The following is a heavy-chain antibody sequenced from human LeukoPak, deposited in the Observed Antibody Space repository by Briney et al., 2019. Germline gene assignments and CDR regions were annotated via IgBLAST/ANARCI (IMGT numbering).Heavy chain of an antibody. V-gene: IGHV1-46*01. CDR3: AKGYCSGGTCYSYDY. CDR1: GYTFTRYY. Sequence: ASVKVSCKASGYTFTRYYMHWVRQAPGQGLEWMGIINTSGGSTSYAQKFQGRVTMTRDTSTSTVYMELNSLRSEDTAVYYCAKGYCSGGTCYSYDYWGQGTLVTV. CDR2: INTSGGST. J-gene: IGHJ4*02. D-gene: IGHD2-15*01.